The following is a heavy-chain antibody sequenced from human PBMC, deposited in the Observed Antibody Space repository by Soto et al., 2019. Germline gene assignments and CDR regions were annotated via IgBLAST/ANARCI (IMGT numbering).Heavy chain of an antibody. Sequence: VYLVESGGGLEQPGESLRLSCAASGFTFRDHGMIWARQAPGKGLEWVSYISPGGANRYYADSVKGRFTLSRDDAHNSQFLQIGSLRDEDSAMYYCATGDGRTVDTRFFGSWCQGTPVSVS. CDR1: GFTFRDHG. CDR2: ISPGGANR. D-gene: IGHD5-12*01. J-gene: IGHJ4*02. V-gene: IGHV3-48*02. CDR3: ATGDGRTVDTRFFGS.